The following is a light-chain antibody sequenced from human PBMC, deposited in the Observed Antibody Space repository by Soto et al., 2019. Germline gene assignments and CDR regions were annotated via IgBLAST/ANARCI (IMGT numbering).Light chain of an antibody. CDR3: QQYGSSPLT. Sequence: EIVLAQSPGTLSLSPGERATIYCRASQSVSSNYLAWYQQKPGQAPRLLIYGASSSATGIPDRFSGSGSGTDFTLTISRLEPEDFAVYYCQQYGSSPLTFGGGTKVDIK. CDR1: QSVSSNY. J-gene: IGKJ4*01. CDR2: GAS. V-gene: IGKV3-20*01.